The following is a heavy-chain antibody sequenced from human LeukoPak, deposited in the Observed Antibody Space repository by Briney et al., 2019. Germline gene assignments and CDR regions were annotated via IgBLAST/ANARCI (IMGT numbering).Heavy chain of an antibody. Sequence: GGSLRLSCAASGFTFSNAWMSWVRQAPGKGLEWVGRIKSKTDGGTTDYAAPVKGRFTISRDDSKNTLYLQMNSLKTEDTAVYYCTTDEGTMIVLGSLGYWGQGTLVTVPS. CDR1: GFTFSNAW. D-gene: IGHD3-22*01. CDR3: TTDEGTMIVLGSLGY. J-gene: IGHJ4*02. V-gene: IGHV3-15*01. CDR2: IKSKTDGGTT.